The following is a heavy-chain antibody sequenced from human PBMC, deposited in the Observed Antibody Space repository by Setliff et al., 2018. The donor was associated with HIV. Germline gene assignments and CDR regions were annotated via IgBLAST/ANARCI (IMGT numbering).Heavy chain of an antibody. J-gene: IGHJ4*02. D-gene: IGHD6-6*01. CDR1: GFNFNNYA. CDR3: AKGRSASIAARGYYFDY. V-gene: IGHV3-9*01. CDR2: ISWNSGNI. Sequence: GGSLRLSCQGSGFNFNNYAMHWVRQPPGKGLEWVSGISWNSGNIVYADSVKGRFTISRDNAKNSLYMQMNSLRSEDTALYYCAKGRSASIAARGYYFDYWGQGTLVTVSS.